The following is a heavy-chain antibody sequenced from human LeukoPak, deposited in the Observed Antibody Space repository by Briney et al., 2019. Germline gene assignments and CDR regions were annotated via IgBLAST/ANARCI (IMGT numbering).Heavy chain of an antibody. CDR2: ISYDGSNK. D-gene: IGHD4-23*01. J-gene: IGHJ4*02. CDR3: AREGKGYGGKDY. V-gene: IGHV3-30*03. Sequence: GGSLRLSCVVSGFTFSSYGMHWVRQAPGKGLEWVAVISYDGSNKYYADSVKGRFTISRDNSKNTLYLQMNSLRAEDTAVYYCAREGKGYGGKDYWGQGTLVTVSS. CDR1: GFTFSSYG.